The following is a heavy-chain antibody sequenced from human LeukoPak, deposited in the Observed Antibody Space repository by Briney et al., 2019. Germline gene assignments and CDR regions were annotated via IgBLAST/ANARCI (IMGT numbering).Heavy chain of an antibody. Sequence: GGSLRLSCAASGFTFGSYWMHWVRQAPGKGLEWVSGISWNSGSIGYADSVKGRFTISRDNAKNSLYLQMNSLRAEDTALYYCAKDMRRMDYYDSSGYYYEGAFDIWGQGTMVTVSS. J-gene: IGHJ3*02. D-gene: IGHD3-22*01. CDR1: GFTFGSYW. CDR2: ISWNSGSI. V-gene: IGHV3-9*01. CDR3: AKDMRRMDYYDSSGYYYEGAFDI.